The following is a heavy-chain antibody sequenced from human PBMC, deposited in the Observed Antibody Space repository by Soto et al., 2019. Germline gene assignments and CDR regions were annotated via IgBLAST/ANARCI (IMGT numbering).Heavy chain of an antibody. CDR2: MHASGGT. V-gene: IGHV4-39*01. CDR3: AAIVVGATRHSDVDH. J-gene: IGHJ4*02. D-gene: IGHD2-15*01. CDR1: GAPISSNDYF. Sequence: SETLSLTCSVSGAPISSNDYFWAWIRQPPGRGLEFIASMHASGGTYHASSLRSRATMSLDTSKDQFSLKLQSVTAADTGTYYCAAIVVGATRHSDVDHWGQGTLVTVSS.